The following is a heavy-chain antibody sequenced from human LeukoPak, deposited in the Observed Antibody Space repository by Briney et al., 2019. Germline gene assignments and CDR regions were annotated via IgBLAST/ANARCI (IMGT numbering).Heavy chain of an antibody. D-gene: IGHD2-2*01. CDR1: GFTFSGYA. CDR3: ASRTAGY. Sequence: GGPLRFSCAASGFTFSGYAMSWVGQAPGKGLEWVSTISGSGGSTYCADSVKGRFTISRDNSKNTLYLQMNSLRAEDTAVYYCASRTAGYWGQGTLVTVSS. J-gene: IGHJ4*02. CDR2: ISGSGGST. V-gene: IGHV3-23*01.